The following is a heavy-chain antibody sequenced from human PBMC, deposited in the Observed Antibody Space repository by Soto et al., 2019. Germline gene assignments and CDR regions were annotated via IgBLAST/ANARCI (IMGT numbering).Heavy chain of an antibody. CDR3: ARDYCSSTSCYSGHYFDY. V-gene: IGHV3-33*01. D-gene: IGHD2-2*02. J-gene: IGHJ4*02. Sequence: QVQLVESGGGVVQPGRSLRLSCAASGFTFSSYGMHWVRQAPGKGLEWVAVIWYDGSNKYYADSVKGRFTISRDNSKNTLYLQMNSLRAEDTAVYYCARDYCSSTSCYSGHYFDYWGQGTLVTVSS. CDR2: IWYDGSNK. CDR1: GFTFSSYG.